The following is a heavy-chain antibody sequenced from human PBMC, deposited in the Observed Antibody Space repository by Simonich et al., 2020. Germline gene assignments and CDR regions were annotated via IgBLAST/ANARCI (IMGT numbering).Heavy chain of an antibody. CDR1: GGSFSGYY. Sequence: QVQLQQWGAGLLKPSETLSLTCAVYGGSFSGYYWSWIRQPPGKGLEGIGEINHSGSTNYNPSLKSRVTISVDTSKNQFSLKLSSVTAADTAVYYCARWAYSSSYFDYWGQGTLVTVSS. D-gene: IGHD6-6*01. CDR3: ARWAYSSSYFDY. CDR2: INHSGST. J-gene: IGHJ4*02. V-gene: IGHV4-34*01.